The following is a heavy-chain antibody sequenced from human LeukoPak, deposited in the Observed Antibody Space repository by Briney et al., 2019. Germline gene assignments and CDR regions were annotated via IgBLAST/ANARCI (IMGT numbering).Heavy chain of an antibody. D-gene: IGHD3-3*01. J-gene: IGHJ4*02. V-gene: IGHV3-20*04. CDR3: ANRFNFWSGRYSLPSPFDQ. CDR1: GVTSEESG. CDR2: INWSGVTT. Sequence: GGSLRLSCEVSGVTSEESGMSWVRQAPGKGLEWVSSINWSGVTTYYADAVKGRFTISRDKAKNSLYLQMDSLRAEDTAFYYCANRFNFWSGRYSLPSPFDQWGQGTLVTVSS.